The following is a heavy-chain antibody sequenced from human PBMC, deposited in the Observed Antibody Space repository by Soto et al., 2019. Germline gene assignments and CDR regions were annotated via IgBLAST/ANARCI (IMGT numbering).Heavy chain of an antibody. CDR2: ITGSGDYT. D-gene: IGHD1-20*01. Sequence: EVQLLESGGGLVQPGGSLRLSCVASGFTFSIYNMNWVRQAPGKGLEWVSVITGSGDYTNYADSVKGLFTISRDNSKNTLYLQMNSLRAEDTAVYFCARRITSSFDYWGQGTLVTVSS. CDR1: GFTFSIYN. J-gene: IGHJ4*02. CDR3: ARRITSSFDY. V-gene: IGHV3-23*01.